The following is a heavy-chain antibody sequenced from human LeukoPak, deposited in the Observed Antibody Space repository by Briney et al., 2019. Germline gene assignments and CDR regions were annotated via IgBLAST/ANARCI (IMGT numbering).Heavy chain of an antibody. V-gene: IGHV3-30*02. CDR2: IRYDGTGQ. CDR1: AFTFSSFG. D-gene: IGHD3-9*01. J-gene: IGHJ3*02. Sequence: GGSLRLSCAASAFTFSSFGMHWVRQAPGKGLEWLAFIRYDGTGQYYADSVKGRFTISRDNSKNTLYLQMNSLRAEDTAVYYCAKSLHLYYDILTGYYKPPHSYAFDIWGQGTMVTVSS. CDR3: AKSLHLYYDILTGYYKPPHSYAFDI.